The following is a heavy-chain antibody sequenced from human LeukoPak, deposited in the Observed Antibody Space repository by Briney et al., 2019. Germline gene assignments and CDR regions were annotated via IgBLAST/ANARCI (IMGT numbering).Heavy chain of an antibody. J-gene: IGHJ5*02. CDR1: GYTLTELS. Sequence: ASVKVSCKVSGYTLTELSMHWVRQAPGKGLEWMGGFDPEDGETIYAQKFQGRVTMTEDTSTDTAYMELSSLRSEDTAVYYCATVPYSSGWCWFDPWGQGTLVTVSS. CDR2: FDPEDGET. D-gene: IGHD6-19*01. CDR3: ATVPYSSGWCWFDP. V-gene: IGHV1-24*01.